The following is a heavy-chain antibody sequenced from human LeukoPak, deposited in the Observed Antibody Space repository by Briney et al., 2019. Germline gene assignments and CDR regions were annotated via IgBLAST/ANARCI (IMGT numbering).Heavy chain of an antibody. D-gene: IGHD3-10*01. CDR1: GGSISSYY. CDR2: IYYSGST. CDR3: ARRRGHYYMDV. J-gene: IGHJ6*03. V-gene: IGHV4-59*12. Sequence: SETLSLTCTVSGGSISSYYWSWIRQPPGKGLEWIGYIYYSGSTNYNPSLKSRVTISVDTSKNQFSLKLSSVTAADTAVYYCARRRGHYYMDVWGKGTTVTVSS.